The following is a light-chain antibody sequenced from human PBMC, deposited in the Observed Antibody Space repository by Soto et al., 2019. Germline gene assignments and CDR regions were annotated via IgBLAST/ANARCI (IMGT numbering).Light chain of an antibody. CDR3: QQYTSYSVT. CDR2: DAS. Sequence: DIQMTQSPSTLSASVGDRVTSTCRASQSSSSWLSWYQQKPGKAPQLLIYDASSLESGVPSRFSGSGSGTEFTLTISSLQPDDFATYYCQQYTSYSVTFGQGTKVDI. V-gene: IGKV1-5*01. J-gene: IGKJ1*01. CDR1: QSSSSW.